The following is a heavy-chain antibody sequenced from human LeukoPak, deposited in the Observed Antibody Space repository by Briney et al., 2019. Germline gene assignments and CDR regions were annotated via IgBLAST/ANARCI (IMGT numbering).Heavy chain of an antibody. Sequence: SQTLSLTCTVSGGSISSGSYYWSWIRQPAGKGLEWFGRIYTSGSTNYNPSLKSRVTISVDTSKNQFSLKLSSVTAADTAVYYCARVSYSGSYWAIDPWGQGTLVTVSS. V-gene: IGHV4-61*02. J-gene: IGHJ5*02. D-gene: IGHD1-26*01. CDR2: IYTSGST. CDR1: GGSISSGSYY. CDR3: ARVSYSGSYWAIDP.